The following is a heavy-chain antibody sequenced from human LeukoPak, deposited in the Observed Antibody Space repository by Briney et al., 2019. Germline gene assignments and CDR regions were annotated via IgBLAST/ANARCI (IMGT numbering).Heavy chain of an antibody. V-gene: IGHV3-30*18. D-gene: IGHD2-15*01. CDR1: GFTFSSYG. J-gene: IGHJ4*02. Sequence: PGGSLRLSCAASGFTFSSYGMHWVRQAPGKGLEWVAVISYDGSNKYYADSVKGRFTISRDNSKNTLYLQMNSLRAEDTAVYYCAKELQGLLPDYWGQGTLVTVSS. CDR3: AKELQGLLPDY. CDR2: ISYDGSNK.